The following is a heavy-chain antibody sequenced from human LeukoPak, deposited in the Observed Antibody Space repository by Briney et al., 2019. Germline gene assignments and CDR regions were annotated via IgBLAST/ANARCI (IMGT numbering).Heavy chain of an antibody. Sequence: SETLSLTCTVSGGSISSYYWSWIRQPAGKGLEWVGHIYPRGSTKYNPSLKSRLTISVDTSKNQFSLNLSSVTAADTAVYYCAASPYFDFWTGLKFDSWGQGSLVTVSS. CDR1: GGSISSYY. D-gene: IGHD3-3*01. V-gene: IGHV4-4*07. J-gene: IGHJ4*02. CDR3: AASPYFDFWTGLKFDS. CDR2: IYPRGST.